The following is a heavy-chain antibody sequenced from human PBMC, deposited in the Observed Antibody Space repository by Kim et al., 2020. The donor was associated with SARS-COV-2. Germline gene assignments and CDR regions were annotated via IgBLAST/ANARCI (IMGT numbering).Heavy chain of an antibody. CDR3: AKWGSPVQRYYGMDV. D-gene: IGHD3-16*01. V-gene: IGHV3-30*18. CDR2: ISYDGSNK. Sequence: GGSLRLSCAASGFTFSSYGMHWVRQAPGKGLEWVAVISYDGSNKYYADSVKGRFTISRDNSKNTLYLQMNSLRAEDTAVYYCAKWGSPVQRYYGMDVWG. CDR1: GFTFSSYG. J-gene: IGHJ6*02.